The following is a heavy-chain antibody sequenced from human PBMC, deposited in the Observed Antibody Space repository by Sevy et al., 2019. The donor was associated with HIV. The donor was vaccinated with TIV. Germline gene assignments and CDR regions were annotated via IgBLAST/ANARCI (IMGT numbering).Heavy chain of an antibody. CDR3: ARGGSSPYYFDY. J-gene: IGHJ4*02. V-gene: IGHV4-34*01. Sequence: SETLSLTCAVYGGSFSGYYWSWIRQPPGKGLEWIGEINHSGSTKYNASLKSRVTRSVDTSKNQLTLKLSSVTAADTAVYYCARGGSSPYYFDYWGQGTLVTVSS. CDR1: GGSFSGYY. CDR2: INHSGST. D-gene: IGHD1-26*01.